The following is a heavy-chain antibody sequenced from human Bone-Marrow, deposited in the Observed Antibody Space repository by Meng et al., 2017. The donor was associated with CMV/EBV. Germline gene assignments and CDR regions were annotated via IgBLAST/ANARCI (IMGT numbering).Heavy chain of an antibody. Sequence: SVKVSCKASGYTFTGYYMHWVRQAPGQGLEWMGGIIPIFGKANYAQKFQGRVTITTDESTSTAYMELSSLRSEDTAVYYGALTVWDYDFWSGYYSPQFDYWGQGTMVTVSS. D-gene: IGHD3-3*01. CDR1: GYTFTGYY. CDR2: IIPIFGKA. J-gene: IGHJ4*02. V-gene: IGHV1-69*05. CDR3: ALTVWDYDFWSGYYSPQFDY.